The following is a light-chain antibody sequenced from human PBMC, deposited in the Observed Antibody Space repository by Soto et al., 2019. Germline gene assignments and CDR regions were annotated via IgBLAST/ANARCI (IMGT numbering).Light chain of an antibody. CDR1: QSVSASY. Sequence: EIVLTQSPDTLSLSPGERATLSCRASQSVSASYLAWYQQKPGQAPRLLIYGASSRATGIPDRFSGSGSGTEFTLTITRLEPEDSAVYFCQHYGYSQWTFGQGTKVDIK. CDR2: GAS. V-gene: IGKV3-20*01. CDR3: QHYGYSQWT. J-gene: IGKJ1*01.